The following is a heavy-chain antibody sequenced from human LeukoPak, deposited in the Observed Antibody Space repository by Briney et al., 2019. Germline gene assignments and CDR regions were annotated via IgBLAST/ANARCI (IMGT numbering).Heavy chain of an antibody. J-gene: IGHJ4*02. V-gene: IGHV1-18*01. D-gene: IGHD2-2*01. CDR1: GFTFTSYG. CDR2: ISANNGNT. Sequence: ASVKVSCKASGFTFTSYGISWVRQAPGQGLEWMEWISANNGNTNYAQKLQGRLTLTTDTSTSTAYMELRSLRSGDTAVYYCARASVVVPTAADYWGQGALVTVSS. CDR3: ARASVVVPTAADY.